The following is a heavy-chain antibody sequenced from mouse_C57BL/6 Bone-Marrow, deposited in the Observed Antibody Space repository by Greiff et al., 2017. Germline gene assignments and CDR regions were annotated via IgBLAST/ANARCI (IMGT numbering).Heavy chain of an antibody. CDR2: ISSGGSYT. Sequence: EVMLVESGGDLVKPGGSLKLSCAASGFTFSSYGMSWVRQTPDKRLEWVATISSGGSYTYYPDSVKGRFTISSDNAKNTLYLQMSSLKSEDTAMYYCARREDYFDYWGQGTTLTVSS. CDR3: ARREDYFDY. V-gene: IGHV5-6*02. J-gene: IGHJ2*01. CDR1: GFTFSSYG.